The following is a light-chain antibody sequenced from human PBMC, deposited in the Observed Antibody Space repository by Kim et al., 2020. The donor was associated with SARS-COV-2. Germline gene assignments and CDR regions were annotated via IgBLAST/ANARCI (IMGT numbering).Light chain of an antibody. J-gene: IGLJ2*01. CDR1: SIGLQS. Sequence: APVKPTRITCGENSIGLQSVCSYQQKPGQAPVLVIYYDTDRPSGIPERFSGSNSGNTATLTISRVEAGDEADYYCQVWDTGSDHPIFGGGTQLTVL. CDR2: YDT. CDR3: QVWDTGSDHPI. V-gene: IGLV3-21*04.